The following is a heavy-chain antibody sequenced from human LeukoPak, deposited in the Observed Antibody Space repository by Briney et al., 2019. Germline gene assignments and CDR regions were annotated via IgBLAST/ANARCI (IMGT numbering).Heavy chain of an antibody. V-gene: IGHV3-74*01. CDR1: GFTFSSYW. CDR2: INSDGSTT. Sequence: PGGSLRLSCAASGFTFSSYWMHWVRQTPGKGLVWVSRINSDGSTTTYADSVKSRFTISRDNAKNTLYLQMNRLRPEDAAVYYCAKAPVTTCRGAFCYPFDYWGLGTLVTVSS. J-gene: IGHJ4*02. D-gene: IGHD2-15*01. CDR3: AKAPVTTCRGAFCYPFDY.